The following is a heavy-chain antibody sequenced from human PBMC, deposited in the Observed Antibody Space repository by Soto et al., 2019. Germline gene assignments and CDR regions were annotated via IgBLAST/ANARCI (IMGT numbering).Heavy chain of an antibody. V-gene: IGHV1-58*01. Sequence: QMQLVQSGPEVKKPGTSVKVSCKASGFTFTSSAVQWVRQARGQRLEWIGWIVVGSGNTNYAQKFQERVTITRDMSTITAYMELSSLRSEDTAVYYCAAENMGGSYYSWGQGTLVTVSS. CDR3: AAENMGGSYYS. CDR2: IVVGSGNT. J-gene: IGHJ4*02. D-gene: IGHD1-26*01. CDR1: GFTFTSSA.